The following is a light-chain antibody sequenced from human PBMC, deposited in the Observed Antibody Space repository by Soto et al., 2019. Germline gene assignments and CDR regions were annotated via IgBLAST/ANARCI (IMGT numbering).Light chain of an antibody. V-gene: IGKV3-15*01. CDR1: QSVGGN. J-gene: IGKJ1*01. CDR3: QQYNNWPPCT. CDR2: GAS. Sequence: EIVMTQSPATLSVSPGGRATLSCRASQSVGGNVAWYQQKPGQPPSLLIYGASTRATGIPARCSGSRSGREFSLTISSLQSGDVAVYYCQQYNNWPPCTFGQGTKVEIK.